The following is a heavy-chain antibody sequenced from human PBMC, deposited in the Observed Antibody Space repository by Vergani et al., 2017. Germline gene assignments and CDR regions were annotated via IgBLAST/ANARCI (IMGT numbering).Heavy chain of an antibody. D-gene: IGHD2-8*01. V-gene: IGHV3-21*06. J-gene: IGHJ6*02. CDR2: IGSSGPYI. CDR1: GFTFSDFS. CDR3: ARDCTSGGCPDNYGMDV. Sequence: EVQLVESGGGLVKPGGSLRLSCAASGFTFSDFSMSGVRQAPGKGLEWVAFIGSSGPYINYADSVKGRFIISRDNTNNSLFLQLRRRRAEDAAVYYCARDCTSGGCPDNYGMDVWGQGATVTVSS.